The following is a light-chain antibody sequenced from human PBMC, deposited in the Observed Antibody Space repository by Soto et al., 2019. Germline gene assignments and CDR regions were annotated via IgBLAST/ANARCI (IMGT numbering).Light chain of an antibody. CDR1: SSTFGIIF. CDR2: STN. CDR3: AAWDDSLNGHV. V-gene: IGLV1-44*01. Sequence: QSALTQPHSASGTPGQRVTISCSGRSSTFGIIFVHWFQQFLGTVPILLISSTNQRPSGVSGRFSGSKSGTSASLAISGLQSEDEADYYCAAWDDSLNGHVFGTGTKVTVL. J-gene: IGLJ1*01.